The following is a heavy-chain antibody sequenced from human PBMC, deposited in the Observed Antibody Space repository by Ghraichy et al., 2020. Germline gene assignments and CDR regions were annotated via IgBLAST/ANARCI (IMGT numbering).Heavy chain of an antibody. V-gene: IGHV3-23*03. Sequence: GESLNISCAASGFTFSTSAMSWVRQAPGKGLEWVSSINKDGDDSYYVDSVKGRFTISRDNSKNTQYLQMDGLRVEDTAVYYCAKRSPWESYYFDYWGQGTLVTVSP. J-gene: IGHJ4*02. CDR1: GFTFSTSA. CDR2: INKDGDDS. D-gene: IGHD3-16*01. CDR3: AKRSPWESYYFDY.